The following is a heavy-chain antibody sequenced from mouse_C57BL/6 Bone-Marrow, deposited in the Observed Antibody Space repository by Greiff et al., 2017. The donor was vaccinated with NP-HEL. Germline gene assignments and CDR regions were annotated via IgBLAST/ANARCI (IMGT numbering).Heavy chain of an antibody. J-gene: IGHJ3*01. V-gene: IGHV3-6*01. CDR2: ISYDGSN. Sequence: EVQLQESGPGLVKPSQSLSLTCSVTGYSITSGYYWNWIRQFPGNKLEWMGYISYDGSNNYNPSLKNRISITRDTSKNQFFLKLNSVTTEDTATHYCVRRDIGGDSNYAWFAYWGQGTLVTVSA. CDR3: VRRDIGGDSNYAWFAY. CDR1: GYSITSGYY. D-gene: IGHD2-5*01.